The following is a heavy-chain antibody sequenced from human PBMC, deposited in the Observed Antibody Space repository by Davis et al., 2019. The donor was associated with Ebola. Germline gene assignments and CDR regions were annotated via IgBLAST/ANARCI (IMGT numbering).Heavy chain of an antibody. Sequence: SETLSLTCAVYGGSFSGYYWSWIRQPPGKGLEWIGEINHSGSTNYNSSLKSRVTISVDKSKNQFSLKLSSVTAADTAVYYCARRLMGSGSPFDNWGQGTLVTVSS. CDR2: INHSGST. D-gene: IGHD3-3*01. J-gene: IGHJ4*02. V-gene: IGHV4-34*01. CDR1: GGSFSGYY. CDR3: ARRLMGSGSPFDN.